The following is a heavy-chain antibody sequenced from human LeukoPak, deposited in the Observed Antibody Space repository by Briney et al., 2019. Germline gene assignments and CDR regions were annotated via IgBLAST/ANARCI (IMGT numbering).Heavy chain of an antibody. D-gene: IGHD3-10*01. J-gene: IGHJ4*02. CDR2: INTDAIRT. Sequence: GGSLRLSCAASGFTFSNYWMPWVRHAPGKGLVWVSRINTDAIRTNFADYVEGRFTISRDNAKNTLYLQMNSLRAEDTAVYYCARDLFGSADSWGQGTLVTVSS. CDR3: ARDLFGSADS. CDR1: GFTFSNYW. V-gene: IGHV3-74*01.